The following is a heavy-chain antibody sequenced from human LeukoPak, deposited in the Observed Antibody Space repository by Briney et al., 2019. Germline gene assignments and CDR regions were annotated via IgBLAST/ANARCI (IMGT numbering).Heavy chain of an antibody. CDR3: ARLSKQWLVRGDYYYYYYMDV. J-gene: IGHJ6*03. D-gene: IGHD6-19*01. CDR2: FYTSGST. V-gene: IGHV4-4*07. CDR1: GGSISDYY. Sequence: PSETLSLTCSVSGGSISDYYWNWIRQPAGKGLEWIGLFYTSGSTNYNPSLKSRVTISVDTSKNQFSLKLSSVTAADTAVYYCARLSKQWLVRGDYYYYYYMDVWGKGTTVTVSS.